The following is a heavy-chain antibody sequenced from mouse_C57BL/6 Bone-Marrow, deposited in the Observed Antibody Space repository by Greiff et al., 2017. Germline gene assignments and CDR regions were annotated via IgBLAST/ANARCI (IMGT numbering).Heavy chain of an antibody. CDR3: AKLDGSSY. Sequence: QVQLKESGPGLVQPSQSLSITCTVSGFSLTSYGVHWVRQPPGKGLEWLGVIWSGGSTDYNAAFISRRSISKDNSKSQFFFKMNSLQADDTAIYYCAKLDGSSYWGQGTTLTVSS. J-gene: IGHJ2*01. V-gene: IGHV2-4*01. D-gene: IGHD1-1*01. CDR1: GFSLTSYG. CDR2: IWSGGST.